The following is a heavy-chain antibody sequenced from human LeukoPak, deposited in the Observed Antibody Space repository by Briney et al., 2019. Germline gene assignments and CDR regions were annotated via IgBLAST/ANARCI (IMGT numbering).Heavy chain of an antibody. CDR1: GFTFSSYW. D-gene: IGHD3-10*01. V-gene: IGHV3-7*01. CDR3: ARERFGYYYGSGSSDY. J-gene: IGHJ4*02. CDR2: IKQDGSEK. Sequence: GGSLRLSCAASGFTFSSYWMSWVRQAPGKGLEWVANIKQDGSEKYYVDSVKGRFTISRDNAKNSLYLQMNSLRAEDTAVYYCARERFGYYYGSGSSDYWGQGTLVTVSS.